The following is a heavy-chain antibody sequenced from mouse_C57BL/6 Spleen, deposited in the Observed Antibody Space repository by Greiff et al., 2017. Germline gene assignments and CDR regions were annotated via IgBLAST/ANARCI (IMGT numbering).Heavy chain of an antibody. V-gene: IGHV1-82*01. CDR2: IYPGDGDT. D-gene: IGHD2-4*01. Sequence: VKLMESGPELVKPGASVKISCKASGYAFSSSWMNWVKQRPGKGLEWIGRIYPGDGDTNYNGKFKGKATLTADKSSSTAYMQLSSLTSEDSAVYFCAREDYNSYWGQGTLVTVSA. CDR3: AREDYNSY. J-gene: IGHJ3*01. CDR1: GYAFSSSW.